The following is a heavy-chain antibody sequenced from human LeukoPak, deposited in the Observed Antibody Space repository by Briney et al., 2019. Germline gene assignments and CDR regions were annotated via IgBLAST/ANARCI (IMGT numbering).Heavy chain of an antibody. CDR1: GYSISSGYY. J-gene: IGHJ5*02. D-gene: IGHD6-19*01. Sequence: SETLSLTCTVSGYSISSGYYWGWIRQPPGKGLEWIGSIYHSGSTYYNPSLKSRVTISVDTFKNQFSLKLSSVTAADTAVYYCARGIAVADYEGGSWFDPWGQGTLVTVSS. V-gene: IGHV4-38-2*02. CDR3: ARGIAVADYEGGSWFDP. CDR2: IYHSGST.